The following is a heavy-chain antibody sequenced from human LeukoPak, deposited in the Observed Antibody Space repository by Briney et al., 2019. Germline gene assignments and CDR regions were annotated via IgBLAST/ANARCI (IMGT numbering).Heavy chain of an antibody. CDR3: AKRYSADS. CDR2: IWYDGRNK. Sequence: QPGKSLTLSCAASGFTFSSYGMHWVRQAPGKGLEWVAVIWYDGRNKHYADSVKGRFTISRDNARNTLFLQMNSLRAEDTAIYYCAKRYSADSCGQGTLVTVSS. D-gene: IGHD2-15*01. J-gene: IGHJ4*02. CDR1: GFTFSSYG. V-gene: IGHV3-33*06.